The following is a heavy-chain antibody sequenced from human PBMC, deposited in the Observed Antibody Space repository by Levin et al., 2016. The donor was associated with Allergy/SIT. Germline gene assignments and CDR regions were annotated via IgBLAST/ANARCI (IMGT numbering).Heavy chain of an antibody. CDR2: IYVSGST. D-gene: IGHD3-10*01. Sequence: SETLSLTCTVSGGSISSGSYYWSWIRQPAGKGLEWIGRIYVSGSTNYNPSLKSRVTISVDTSKNQFSLKLSSVTAADTAVYYCARGINYYGLGSLNWFDPWGQGTLVTVSS. CDR3: ARGINYYGLGSLNWFDP. V-gene: IGHV4-61*02. CDR1: GGSISSGSYY. J-gene: IGHJ5*02.